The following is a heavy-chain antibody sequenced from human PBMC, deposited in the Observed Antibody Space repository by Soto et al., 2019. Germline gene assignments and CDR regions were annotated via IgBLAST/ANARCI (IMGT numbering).Heavy chain of an antibody. V-gene: IGHV4-39*01. Sequence: PSETLSLTCPVSGGSISSSSYYWGWIRQPPGKGLEWIGSIYYSGSTYYNPSLKSRVTISVDTSKNQFSLKLSSVTAADTAVYYCARRMGYYDSSGYYYEGEYFQHWGQGTLVTVSS. CDR2: IYYSGST. CDR3: ARRMGYYDSSGYYYEGEYFQH. J-gene: IGHJ1*01. D-gene: IGHD3-22*01. CDR1: GGSISSSSYY.